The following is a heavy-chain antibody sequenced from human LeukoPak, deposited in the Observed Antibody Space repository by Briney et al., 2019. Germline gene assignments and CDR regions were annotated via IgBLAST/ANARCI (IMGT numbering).Heavy chain of an antibody. CDR1: GGSISESNYY. D-gene: IGHD4-11*01. CDR3: VRREYSNKSPFDY. V-gene: IGHV4-39*01. Sequence: SETLSLTCSVSGGSISESNYYWGWIRQPPGKGLEWIGSIYFSGNTYHNSSLKSRVTISVDTSKNRFSLKLNSVTAADTAVYYCVRREYSNKSPFDYWGQGTLVTVSS. J-gene: IGHJ4*02. CDR2: IYFSGNT.